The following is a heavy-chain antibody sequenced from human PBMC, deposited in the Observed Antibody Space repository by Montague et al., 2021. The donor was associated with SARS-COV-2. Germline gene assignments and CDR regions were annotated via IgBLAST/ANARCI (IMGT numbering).Heavy chain of an antibody. D-gene: IGHD6-19*01. V-gene: IGHV4-61*02. CDR3: ARATYTSGWFQQFDY. CDR1: GGSISSGNYY. J-gene: IGHJ4*02. Sequence: TLSLTYTVSGGSISSGNYYWSWIRQPAGKGLEWIGRIYTSGSTXYKPSLQSRVPISVDTSKMQFSLKLSSVTAADTAVYYCARATYTSGWFQQFDYWGQGTLVTVSS. CDR2: IYTSGST.